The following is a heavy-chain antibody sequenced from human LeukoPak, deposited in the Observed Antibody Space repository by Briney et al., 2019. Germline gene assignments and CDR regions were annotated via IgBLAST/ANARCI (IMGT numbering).Heavy chain of an antibody. V-gene: IGHV3-9*01. J-gene: IGHJ2*01. D-gene: IGHD6-13*01. CDR3: ANGGAAADNYWYFDL. Sequence: GGSLRLSCSASGFTFDDYAMHWVRQAPGKGLEWVSGISWNSGNITYGDSVKGRFTISRDNAKNSLYLQMNSLRTEDTALYYCANGGAAADNYWYFDLWGRGTLVTVSS. CDR2: ISWNSGNI. CDR1: GFTFDDYA.